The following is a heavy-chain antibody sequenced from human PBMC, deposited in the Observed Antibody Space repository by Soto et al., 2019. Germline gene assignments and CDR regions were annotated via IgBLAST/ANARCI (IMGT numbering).Heavy chain of an antibody. Sequence: QVQLVQSGAEVRRPGASVKVSCKASGYSFTSLHFNWVRQATGQGLEGIGWMNPHSGETGYAQRFQGRVTLTMALSLSTAYIELRSLTSHDTAVYFCARGSPGPVDHWGQGTLVTASS. CDR1: GYSFTSLH. CDR3: ARGSPGPVDH. J-gene: IGHJ1*01. V-gene: IGHV1-8*01. CDR2: MNPHSGET. D-gene: IGHD6-19*01.